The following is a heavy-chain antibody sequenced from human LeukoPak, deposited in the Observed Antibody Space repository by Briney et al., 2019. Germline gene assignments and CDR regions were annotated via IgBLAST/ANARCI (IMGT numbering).Heavy chain of an antibody. CDR1: GITFSNSW. CDR3: ARSGGWFGELFFDY. CDR2: IRPDGSEG. V-gene: IGHV3-7*01. Sequence: GGSLRLSCTTSGITFSNSWMSWVRQAPGKGLEWVATIRPDGSEGYYADSVRGRFTISRDNSKNSFYLQMSSLRAEDTAVYYCARSGGWFGELFFDYWGQGTLVTVSS. D-gene: IGHD3-10*01. J-gene: IGHJ4*02.